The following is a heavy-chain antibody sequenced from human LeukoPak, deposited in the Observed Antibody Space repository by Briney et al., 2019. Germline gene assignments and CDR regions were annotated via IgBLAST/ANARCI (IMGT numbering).Heavy chain of an antibody. CDR1: GYTFTSYD. CDR2: MNPNSGNT. V-gene: IGHV1-8*02. Sequence: ASVKVSCKASGYTFTSYDINWVRQATGQGLEWMGWMNPNSGNTGYAQKFQGRVTITRNTSISTAYMELSSLRSEDTAVYYCAKDGAVPDAFDIWGQGTMVTVSS. J-gene: IGHJ3*02. CDR3: AKDGAVPDAFDI. D-gene: IGHD6-19*01.